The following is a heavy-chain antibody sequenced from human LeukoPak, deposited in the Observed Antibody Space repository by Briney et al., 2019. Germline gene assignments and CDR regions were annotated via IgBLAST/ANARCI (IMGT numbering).Heavy chain of an antibody. J-gene: IGHJ4*02. CDR1: GFTFSGSA. CDR3: TRHYYDSSGYHDY. Sequence: GGSLRLSCAASGFTFSGSAMHWVRQASGKGLEWVGRIRSKANSYATAYAASVKGRFTISRDDSKNTAYLQMNSLKTEDTAVYYCTRHYYDSSGYHDYWGQGTLVTVSS. V-gene: IGHV3-73*01. D-gene: IGHD3-22*01. CDR2: IRSKANSYAT.